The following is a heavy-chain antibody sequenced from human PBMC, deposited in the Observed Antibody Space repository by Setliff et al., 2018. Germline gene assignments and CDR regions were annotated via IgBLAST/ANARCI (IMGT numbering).Heavy chain of an antibody. CDR2: INPNSGGT. CDR3: ARTIVGGATRLDY. J-gene: IGHJ4*02. V-gene: IGHV1-2*02. Sequence: GASVKVSCKASGYTFTGYYMHWVRQAPGQGLEWMGWINPNSGGTNYAQKFQGRVTMTRDTSISTAYMELNRLRSDDTAVYYCARTIVGGATRLDYWGPGTLVTVSS. D-gene: IGHD1-26*01. CDR1: GYTFTGYY.